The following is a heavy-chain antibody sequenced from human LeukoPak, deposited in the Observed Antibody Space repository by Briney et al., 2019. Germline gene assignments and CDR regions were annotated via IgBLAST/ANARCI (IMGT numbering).Heavy chain of an antibody. CDR3: ARDRSDRLAVAGTSAFDY. CDR1: GFTFSSYE. J-gene: IGHJ4*02. D-gene: IGHD6-19*01. Sequence: GGSLRLSCAASGFTFSSYEMNWVRQAPGKGLEWVSYISSSGSTIYADSVKGRFTVSRDNAKNSLYLQMNSLRAEDTAVYYCARDRSDRLAVAGTSAFDYWGQGTLVTVSS. CDR2: ISSSGSTI. V-gene: IGHV3-48*03.